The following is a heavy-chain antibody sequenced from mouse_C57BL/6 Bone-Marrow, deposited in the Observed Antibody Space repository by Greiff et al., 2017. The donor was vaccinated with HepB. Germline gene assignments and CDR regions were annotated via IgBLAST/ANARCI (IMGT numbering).Heavy chain of an antibody. Sequence: QVQLQQSGAELMKPGASVKLSCKATGYTFTGYWIEWVKQRPGHGLEWIGEILPGSGSTNYNEKFKGKATFTADTSSNTAYMQLSSLITEDSAIYYCARGGRENGNYFYAMDYWGQGTSVTVAS. J-gene: IGHJ4*01. CDR3: ARGGRENGNYFYAMDY. V-gene: IGHV1-9*01. D-gene: IGHD2-1*01. CDR1: GYTFTGYW. CDR2: ILPGSGST.